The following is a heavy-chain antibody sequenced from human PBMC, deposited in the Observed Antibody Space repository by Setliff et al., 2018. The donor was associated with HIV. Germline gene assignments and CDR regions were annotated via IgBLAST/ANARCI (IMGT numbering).Heavy chain of an antibody. CDR3: AKGPVSGVDL. Sequence: SETLSLTCTVSGGSISNYYWSWIRQPPGKGLEWIGYIYTSGSTNYNPSLKSRVTISVDTSKNQFSLKLTSVTAADTAVYYCAKGPVSGVDLWGQGTLVTVSS. J-gene: IGHJ5*02. V-gene: IGHV4-4*09. CDR2: IYTSGST. CDR1: GGSISNYY. D-gene: IGHD2-15*01.